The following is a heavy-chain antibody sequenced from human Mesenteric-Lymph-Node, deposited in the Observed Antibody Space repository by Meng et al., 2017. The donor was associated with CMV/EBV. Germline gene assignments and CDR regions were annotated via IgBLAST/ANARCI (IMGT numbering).Heavy chain of an antibody. CDR1: GFTFSSYG. J-gene: IGHJ4*02. CDR2: IRYGGSSQ. D-gene: IGHD4/OR15-4a*01. Sequence: GESLKISCAASGFTFSSYGMHWVRQAPGKGLEWVAFIRYGGSSQYYGDSVKGRFTISRDNSRNTLYLQMNSLRPEDTAVYYCAGTYGVDYWGQGTLVTVSS. V-gene: IGHV3-30*02. CDR3: AGTYGVDY.